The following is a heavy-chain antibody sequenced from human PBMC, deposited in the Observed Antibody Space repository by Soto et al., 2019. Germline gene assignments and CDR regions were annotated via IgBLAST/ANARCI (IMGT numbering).Heavy chain of an antibody. CDR2: TRNKANSYTT. V-gene: IGHV3-72*01. D-gene: IGHD3-10*01. CDR1: GFTFSDHY. CDR3: AREPYYYGSGIYYYGMDV. Sequence: PVGSLRLSCAASGFTFSDHYMDWVRQAPGKGLEWVGRTRNKANSYTTEYAASVKGRFTISRDDSKNSLYLQMNSLKTEDTAVYYCAREPYYYGSGIYYYGMDVWGQGTTVTVSS. J-gene: IGHJ6*02.